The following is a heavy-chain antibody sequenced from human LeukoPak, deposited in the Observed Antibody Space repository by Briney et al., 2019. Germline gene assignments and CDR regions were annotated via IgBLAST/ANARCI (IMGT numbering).Heavy chain of an antibody. J-gene: IGHJ5*02. D-gene: IGHD3-10*01. Sequence: SETLSLTCTVSGGSISSYYWSWIRQPAGKGLEWIGRIYTSGSTNYNPSLKSRVTMSVDTSKNKFSLKLSSVTAADTAVYYCARGITMVRGVTTVNWFDPWGQGTLVTVSS. CDR3: ARGITMVRGVTTVNWFDP. CDR1: GGSISSYY. CDR2: IYTSGST. V-gene: IGHV4-4*07.